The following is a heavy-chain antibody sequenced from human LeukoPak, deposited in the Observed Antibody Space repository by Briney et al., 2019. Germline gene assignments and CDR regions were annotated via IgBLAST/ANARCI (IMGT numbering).Heavy chain of an antibody. D-gene: IGHD2-15*01. Sequence: GASVKVSCKVSGYTLSEVSMHWVRQAPGKGLEWMGGFDPGDAETIFAQKFQGRVTMTEDTSTDTVYMELSSLRSEDTAVYYCARDRPPSWSTDYWGQGTLVTVSS. V-gene: IGHV1-24*01. CDR3: ARDRPPSWSTDY. CDR1: GYTLSEVS. J-gene: IGHJ4*02. CDR2: FDPGDAET.